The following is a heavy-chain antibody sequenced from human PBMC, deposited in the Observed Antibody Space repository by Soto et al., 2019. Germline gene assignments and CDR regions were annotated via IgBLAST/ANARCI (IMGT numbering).Heavy chain of an antibody. CDR2: INGYGTDT. D-gene: IGHD3-16*01. CDR1: GFTFSMYW. CDR3: AREVGRGSGSYYLDY. Sequence: GGSLRLSCAASGFTFSMYWMHWVRQAPGKGLLWVSRINGYGTDTTYADSVKGRFTISRDNAKNTMYLQMNGLRAEDTAVYYCAREVGRGSGSYYLDYWGQETLVTVSS. V-gene: IGHV3-74*03. J-gene: IGHJ4*02.